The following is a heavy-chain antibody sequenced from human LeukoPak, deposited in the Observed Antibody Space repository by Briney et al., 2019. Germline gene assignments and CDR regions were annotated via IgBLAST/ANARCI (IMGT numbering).Heavy chain of an antibody. D-gene: IGHD6-13*01. CDR3: ALLAAGTYYFDY. V-gene: IGHV4-39*07. CDR2: IYYSGST. Sequence: SETLSLTCSVSGGSISGNTYYWGWIRQPPGKGLEWIGSIYYSGSTYYNPSLKSRVTISVDTSKDQFSLKLSSVTAADTAVYYCALLAAGTYYFDYWGQGTLVTVSS. J-gene: IGHJ4*02. CDR1: GGSISGNTYY.